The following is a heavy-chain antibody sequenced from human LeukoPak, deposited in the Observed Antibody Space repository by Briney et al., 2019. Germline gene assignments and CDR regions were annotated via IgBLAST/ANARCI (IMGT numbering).Heavy chain of an antibody. D-gene: IGHD6-6*01. CDR1: GCTFSNYG. CDR2: IIPSTGTA. CDR3: ARVLVTRHLYSTSSRGSDDYYYMDV. J-gene: IGHJ6*03. Sequence: ASVKVSCKASGCTFSNYGITGVRQAPGQGLEWMARIIPSTGTAKIAQRFQGRVTITADKSTNTAYMELSSLRSEDTAVYYCARVLVTRHLYSTSSRGSDDYYYMDVWGKGNTVTVSS. V-gene: IGHV1-69*04.